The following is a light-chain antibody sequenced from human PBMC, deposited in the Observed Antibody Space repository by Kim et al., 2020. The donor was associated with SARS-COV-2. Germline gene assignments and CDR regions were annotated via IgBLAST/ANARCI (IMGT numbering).Light chain of an antibody. CDR3: QQYNFYPWT. CDR1: QSITSC. Sequence: VSVGARVTISCRASQSITSCLAWYQQKPGKAPKLLIYKASSLDSGVPSRFSGSGSGTEFTLTISSLQPDDFATYYCQQYNFYPWTFGQGTKVDIK. CDR2: KAS. J-gene: IGKJ1*01. V-gene: IGKV1-5*03.